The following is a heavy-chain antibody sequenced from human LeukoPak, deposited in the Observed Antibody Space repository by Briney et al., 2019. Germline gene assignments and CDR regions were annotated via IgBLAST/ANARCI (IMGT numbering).Heavy chain of an antibody. V-gene: IGHV1-18*01. CDR2: ISAYSGNT. CDR1: GYTFISYG. Sequence: SVQDSCKASGYTFISYGISWVRQAPGQGLEWMGWISAYSGNTNYAQKLQGRVTMTTDTSTSTAYMSLRSQRPDHTAVYYCARRKDPSHGELPHPGVTSDWFDPWGQGTLVTVSS. D-gene: IGHD3-10*01. CDR3: ARRKDPSHGELPHPGVTSDWFDP. J-gene: IGHJ5*02.